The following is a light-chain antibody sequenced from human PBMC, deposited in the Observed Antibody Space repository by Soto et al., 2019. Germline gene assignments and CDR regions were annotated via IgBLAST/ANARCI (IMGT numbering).Light chain of an antibody. J-gene: IGLJ1*01. V-gene: IGLV1-44*01. CDR3: AAWDDSLNGLV. Sequence: QSVLTQPPSASGPPGQRVTISCSGSSSNIGSNTVNWYQQLPGTAPKLLIYNNNQRPSGVPDRFSGSKSGTSASLAISGLQSEAEADYYCAAWDDSLNGLVFGSGTKLTVL. CDR1: SSNIGSNT. CDR2: NNN.